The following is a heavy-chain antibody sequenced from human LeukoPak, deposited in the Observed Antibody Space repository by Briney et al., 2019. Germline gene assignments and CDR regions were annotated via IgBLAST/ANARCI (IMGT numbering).Heavy chain of an antibody. CDR3: ARETKHWYFDL. CDR1: GGTFSSYA. D-gene: IGHD1-7*01. J-gene: IGHJ2*01. CDR2: IIPIFGTA. V-gene: IGHV1-69*05. Sequence: ASVKVSRKASGGTFSSYAISWVRQAPGQGLEWMGGIIPIFGTANYAQKFQGRVTITTDESTSTAYMELSSLRSEDTAVYYCARETKHWYFDLWGRGTLVTVSS.